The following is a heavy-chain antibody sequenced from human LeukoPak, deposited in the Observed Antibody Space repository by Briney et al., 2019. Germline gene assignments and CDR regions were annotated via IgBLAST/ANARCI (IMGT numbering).Heavy chain of an antibody. D-gene: IGHD3-10*01. V-gene: IGHV1-24*01. Sequence: GASVKVSCKVSGYTLTELSMHWVRQAPGKGLEWMGGFDPEDGETIYAQKFQGRVTMTEDTSTDTAYMELSSLRSEDTAVYYCARETLYYYGSGSYVWFDPWGQGTLVTVSS. CDR2: FDPEDGET. J-gene: IGHJ5*02. CDR1: GYTLTELS. CDR3: ARETLYYYGSGSYVWFDP.